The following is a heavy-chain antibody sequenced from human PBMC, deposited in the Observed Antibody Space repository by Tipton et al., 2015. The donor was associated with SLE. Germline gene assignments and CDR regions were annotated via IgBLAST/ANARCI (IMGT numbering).Heavy chain of an antibody. CDR3: AREVAATGAFDI. V-gene: IGHV4-34*01. J-gene: IGHJ3*02. CDR1: GGSFSGYY. Sequence: TLSLTCAVYGGSFSGYYWSWIHQPPGKGLEWIGEINHSGSTNYNPSLKSRVTISVDTSKNQFSLKLSSVTAADTAVYYCAREVAATGAFDIWGQGTMVTVSS. CDR2: INHSGST. D-gene: IGHD6-19*01.